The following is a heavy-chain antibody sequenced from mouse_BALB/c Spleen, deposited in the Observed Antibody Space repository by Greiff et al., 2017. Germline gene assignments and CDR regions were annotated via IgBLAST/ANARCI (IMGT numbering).Heavy chain of an antibody. V-gene: IGHV5-4*02. CDR3: ARDRSYGSSQAWFAY. Sequence: EVQLVESGGGLVKPGGSLKLSCAASGFTFSDYYMYWVRQTPEKRLEWVATISDGGSYTYYPDSVKGRFTISRDNAKNNLYLQMSSLKSEDTAMYYCARDRSYGSSQAWFAYWGQGTLVTVSA. CDR2: ISDGGSYT. J-gene: IGHJ3*01. CDR1: GFTFSDYY. D-gene: IGHD1-1*01.